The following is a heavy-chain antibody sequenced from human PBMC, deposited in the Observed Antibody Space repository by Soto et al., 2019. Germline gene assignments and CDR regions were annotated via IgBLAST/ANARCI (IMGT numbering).Heavy chain of an antibody. Sequence: VQLVESGGGVVQPGRSLRLSCAASGFTFSDYAMHWVRQAPGKGLEWVAVVSHDGRNTHYADSVKGRFTISRDSSKNTASREMTSLTAEDTAVYYCAKGGRKWLVTSDFNYWGQGALVTVSS. CDR2: VSHDGRNT. CDR3: AKGGRKWLVTSDFNY. D-gene: IGHD6-19*01. CDR1: GFTFSDYA. V-gene: IGHV3-30*18. J-gene: IGHJ4*02.